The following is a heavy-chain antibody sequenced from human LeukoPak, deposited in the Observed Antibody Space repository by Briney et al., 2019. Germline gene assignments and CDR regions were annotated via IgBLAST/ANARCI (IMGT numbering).Heavy chain of an antibody. CDR1: GFTFSDYY. V-gene: IGHV3-11*06. CDR3: ARAEHILTGYILDY. CDR2: ISSSSSYT. J-gene: IGHJ4*02. Sequence: GGSLTLSCAASGFTFSDYYMSWIRQAPGKGLEWGTYISSSSSYTNYADSVKGRFTSSRDNAKNSLYLQMNSLRAEDTAVYYCARAEHILTGYILDYWGQGTLVTVSS. D-gene: IGHD3-9*01.